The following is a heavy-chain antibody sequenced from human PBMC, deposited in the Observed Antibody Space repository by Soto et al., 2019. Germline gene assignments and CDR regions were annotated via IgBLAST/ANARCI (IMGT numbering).Heavy chain of an antibody. CDR1: GCTFTSYG. D-gene: IGHD6-13*01. J-gene: IGHJ6*02. CDR3: ARVITGYSSSFYGMDV. Sequence: ASVKVSCKASGCTFTSYGISWVRQAPGQGLEWMGWISAYNGNTNYAQKLQGRVTMTTDTSTSTAYMELRSLRSDDTAAYYCARVITGYSSSFYGMDVWGQGTTVTVSS. V-gene: IGHV1-18*04. CDR2: ISAYNGNT.